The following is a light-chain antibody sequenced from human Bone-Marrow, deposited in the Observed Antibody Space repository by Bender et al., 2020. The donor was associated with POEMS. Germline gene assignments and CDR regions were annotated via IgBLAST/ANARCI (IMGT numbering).Light chain of an antibody. CDR3: SSFVGSVV. CDR1: TTEVGSYNS. Sequence: QSALTQPASVSGSPGQSITISCTGTTTEVGSYNSVSWYQHHPGKAPKLIIYEGGRWPSGVSNRFSGSKSGNTASLTISGLQTEDEADYFCSSFVGSVVFGGGTKVTVL. CDR2: EGG. V-gene: IGLV2-23*01. J-gene: IGLJ3*02.